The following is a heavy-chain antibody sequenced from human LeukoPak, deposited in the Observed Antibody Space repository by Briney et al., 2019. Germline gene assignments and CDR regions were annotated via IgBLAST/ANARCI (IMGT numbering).Heavy chain of an antibody. J-gene: IGHJ6*03. V-gene: IGHV1-2*02. CDR3: AREYYYNYYMDV. CDR1: GYTFTGYY. Sequence: GASVKVSCKASGYTFTGYYIHWVRQAPGQGLEWMGWINPNNGGINYAQKFQGRVTRTRDTSISTAYMELSRLRSDDTAVYYCAREYYYNYYMDVWGKGTTVTISS. CDR2: INPNNGGI.